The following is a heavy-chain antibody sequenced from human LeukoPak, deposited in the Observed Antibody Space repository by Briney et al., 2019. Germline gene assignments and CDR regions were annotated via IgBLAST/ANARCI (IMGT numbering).Heavy chain of an antibody. CDR2: INPSGGST. CDR3: ARGVRDGDYYFDQ. V-gene: IGHV1-46*01. D-gene: IGHD4-17*01. CDR1: GYTFTRYF. Sequence: GASVKVSCKASGYTFTRYFIHWVRQAPGQGLEWMSIINPSGGSTTYAQKFQGRLTMTRDTSTSTVYMDLSSLRSEDTAVYYCARGVRDGDYYFDQWGQGTLVTVSS. J-gene: IGHJ4*02.